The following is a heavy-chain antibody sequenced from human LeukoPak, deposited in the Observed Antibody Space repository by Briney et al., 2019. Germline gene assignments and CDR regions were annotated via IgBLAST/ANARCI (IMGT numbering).Heavy chain of an antibody. J-gene: IGHJ5*02. CDR2: IYYSGST. CDR3: ARDTSGGINWFDP. Sequence: SETLSLTCTVSGGSISSSSYHWGWIRQPPGKGLEWIGSIYYSGSTYYNPSLKSRVTISVDTSKNQFSLKLSPVTAADTAVYYCARDTSGGINWFDPWGQGTLVTVSS. D-gene: IGHD2-15*01. CDR1: GGSISSSSYH. V-gene: IGHV4-39*07.